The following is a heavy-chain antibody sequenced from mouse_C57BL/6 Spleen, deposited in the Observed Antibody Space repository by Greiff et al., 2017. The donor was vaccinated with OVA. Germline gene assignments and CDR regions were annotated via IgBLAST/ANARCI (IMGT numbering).Heavy chain of an antibody. D-gene: IGHD2-5*01. CDR2: INPNNGGT. CDR1: GYTFTDYY. J-gene: IGHJ1*03. V-gene: IGHV1-26*01. Sequence: VQLQQSGPELVKPGASVKISCKASGYTFTDYYMNWVKQSHGKSLEWIGDINPNNGGTSYNQKFKGKATLTVDKSSSTAYMELRSLTSEDSAVYYCARRGYSNYWYFGVWGTGTTVTVAS. CDR3: ARRGYSNYWYFGV.